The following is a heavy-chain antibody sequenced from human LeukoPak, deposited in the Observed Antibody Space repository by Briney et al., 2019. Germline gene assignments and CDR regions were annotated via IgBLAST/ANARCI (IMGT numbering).Heavy chain of an antibody. J-gene: IGHJ5*02. CDR2: IRSLSYDI. CDR1: GFSFSTYD. V-gene: IGHV3-48*01. CDR3: ARVGPINYYDSSGYPGDWFDP. D-gene: IGHD3-22*01. Sequence: GGSLRLSCAASGFSFSTYDMNWVRQAPGKGLEWVSFIRSLSYDIYYADSVKGRFTISRDNARNSLYLQMNSLRAEDTAVYYCARVGPINYYDSSGYPGDWFDPWGQGTLVTVSS.